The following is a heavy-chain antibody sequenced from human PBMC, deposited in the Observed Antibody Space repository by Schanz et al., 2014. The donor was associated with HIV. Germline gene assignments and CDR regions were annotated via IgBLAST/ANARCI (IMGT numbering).Heavy chain of an antibody. CDR3: AKVGRIYSTTWIDY. D-gene: IGHD2-2*01. CDR2: IWYDGDRK. J-gene: IGHJ4*02. V-gene: IGHV3-33*03. Sequence: QVQLEESGGGVVQPGRSLRVSCAASGFTFSSYGMHWVRQAPGKGLEWVAGIWYDGDRKEYGESVKGRFIVSRDNSKNTLFLQMNSLRVEDTAVYYCAKVGRIYSTTWIDYWGQGTLVTVSS. CDR1: GFTFSSYG.